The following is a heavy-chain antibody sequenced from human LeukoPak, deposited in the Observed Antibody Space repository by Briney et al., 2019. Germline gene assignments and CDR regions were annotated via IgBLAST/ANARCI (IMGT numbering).Heavy chain of an antibody. Sequence: PGGSLRLSCGASGFSFRDHYMDWVRQPPGKGLEWVGRIRTKPKSYTTDYAASVKGRFTISRDDSKNLLYLQMNSLKTEDTAVYYCARPVSPNYFYYMDVWGKGTTVTVSS. CDR2: IRTKPKSYTT. D-gene: IGHD4-11*01. V-gene: IGHV3-72*01. CDR3: ARPVSPNYFYYMDV. CDR1: GFSFRDHY. J-gene: IGHJ6*03.